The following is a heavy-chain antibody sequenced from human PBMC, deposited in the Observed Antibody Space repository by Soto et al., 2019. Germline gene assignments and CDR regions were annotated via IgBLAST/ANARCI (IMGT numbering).Heavy chain of an antibody. CDR3: VRGIPSQYSSTWLYWHFDL. J-gene: IGHJ2*01. CDR1: GFVYSQYA. V-gene: IGHV3-33*01. D-gene: IGHD6-13*01. CDR2: IWNDGSQK. Sequence: VQLVESGGGVVQPGRSLRLSCEASGFVYSQYAMHWVRQAPSKGPEWVALIWNDGSQKNYVDSVKGRFTISRDNSKNTLNLQMNSLRADDTAMYFCVRGIPSQYSSTWLYWHFDLWGPGTLVTVSS.